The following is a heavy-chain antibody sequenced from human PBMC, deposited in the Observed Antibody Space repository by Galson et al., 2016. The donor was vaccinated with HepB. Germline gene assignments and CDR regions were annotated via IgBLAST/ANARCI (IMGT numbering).Heavy chain of an antibody. D-gene: IGHD6-19*01. Sequence: SVKVSCKASGHTFTSXXISXXXQAXXXGLXXMGXXSVYNGXTNYAQKLQGRVTMTTDTSTSTAYMELKSLRADDTAVYYCARGSIAVAGTRLDYWGQGTLGTVSX. J-gene: IGHJ4*02. CDR2: XSVYNGXT. CDR3: ARGSIAVAGTRLDY. V-gene: IGHV1-18*04. CDR1: GHTFTSXX.